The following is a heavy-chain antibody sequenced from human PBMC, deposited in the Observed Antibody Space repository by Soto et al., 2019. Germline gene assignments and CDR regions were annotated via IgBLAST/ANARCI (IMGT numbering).Heavy chain of an antibody. CDR2: IIPIFGTA. V-gene: IGHV1-69*12. CDR3: AITYVNWGWFDP. CDR1: GGTFSSYA. D-gene: IGHD7-27*01. Sequence: QVQLVQSGAEVKKPGSSVKVSCKASGGTFSSYAISWVRQAPGQGLEWMGGIIPIFGTANYAQKFQGRVXIXAAXSTSTAYMELSSLRSEDTAVYYCAITYVNWGWFDPWGQGTLVTVSS. J-gene: IGHJ5*02.